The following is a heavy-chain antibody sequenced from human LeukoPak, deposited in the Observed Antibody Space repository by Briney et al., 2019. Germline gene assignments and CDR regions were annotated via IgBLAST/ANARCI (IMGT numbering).Heavy chain of an antibody. V-gene: IGHV3-21*06. J-gene: IGHJ6*02. CDR1: GFTFNSYS. CDR2: ISSSSSGSI. CDR3: ARGSGTTQIYYYYYGMDV. Sequence: KPGGSLRLSCAASGFTFNSYSVNWVRQAPGKGLEWVSSISSSSSGSIYYADSVKGRFTVARDSVKNSLYLYMNSLRAEDTAVYYSARGSGTTQIYYYYYGMDVWGQGTTVTVSS. D-gene: IGHD1-1*01.